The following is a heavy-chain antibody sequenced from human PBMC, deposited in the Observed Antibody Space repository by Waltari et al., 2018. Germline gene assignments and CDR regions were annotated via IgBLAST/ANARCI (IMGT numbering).Heavy chain of an antibody. CDR1: GFASRIYS. CDR2: INGYGDNT. CDR3: AKAHFYDSSGHIEH. D-gene: IGHD3-22*01. V-gene: IGHV3-23*01. J-gene: IGHJ5*02. Sequence: EVAVLESGGGLVQPGGPLGATRAPSGFASRIYSMNWVRQAPGKGLEWGSGINGYGDNTYYADSVRGRFTISRDNSKNTLNWEMNSLRAEDTAVYYCAKAHFYDSSGHIEHWGQGTLVTVSS.